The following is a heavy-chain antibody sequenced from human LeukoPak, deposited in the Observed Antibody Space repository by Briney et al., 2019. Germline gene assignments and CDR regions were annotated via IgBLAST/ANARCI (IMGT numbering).Heavy chain of an antibody. Sequence: GGSLRLSCAASGFTFSSYSMNWVRQAPGKGLEGVSSISSSSSYIYYADSVKGRFTISRDNAKNSLYLQMNSLRAEDTAVYYCARDDIVVVPGNWFDPWGQGTLVIVSS. CDR3: ARDDIVVVPGNWFDP. CDR2: ISSSSSYI. CDR1: GFTFSSYS. J-gene: IGHJ5*02. D-gene: IGHD2-2*01. V-gene: IGHV3-21*01.